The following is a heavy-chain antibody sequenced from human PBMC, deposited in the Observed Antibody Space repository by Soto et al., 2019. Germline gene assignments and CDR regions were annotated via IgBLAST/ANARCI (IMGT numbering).Heavy chain of an antibody. J-gene: IGHJ4*02. CDR3: ASDYDRPY. V-gene: IGHV3-48*01. Sequence: GGSLRLSCAASGFTFSSYSMNWVRQAPGKGLEWVSYISNSSSTIYYADSVKGRFTISRDNSKNTLYLQMNSLRAEDTAVYYCASDYDRPYWGQGTLVTVSS. CDR2: ISNSSSTI. CDR1: GFTFSSYS. D-gene: IGHD3-22*01.